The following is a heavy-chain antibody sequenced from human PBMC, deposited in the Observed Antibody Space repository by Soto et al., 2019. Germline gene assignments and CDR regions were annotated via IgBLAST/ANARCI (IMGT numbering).Heavy chain of an antibody. V-gene: IGHV1-46*01. CDR2: SNPSGGST. Sequence: ASVKVSCKASGYTFTSYYMHWVRQAPGQGLEWMGISNPSGGSTSYAQKFQGRVTMTRDTSTSTVYMELSSLRSEDTAVYYCARDRDEQEQPTYYFDYWGQGTLGTVSS. CDR3: ARDRDEQEQPTYYFDY. CDR1: GYTFTSYY. D-gene: IGHD6-13*01. J-gene: IGHJ4*02.